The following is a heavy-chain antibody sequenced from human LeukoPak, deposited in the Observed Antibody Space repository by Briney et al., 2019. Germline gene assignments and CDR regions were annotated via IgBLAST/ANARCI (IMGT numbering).Heavy chain of an antibody. V-gene: IGHV3-20*04. CDR3: ARDQGESYGGFDY. D-gene: IGHD1-26*01. CDR2: INWNGGST. CDR1: VFTYDDYG. J-gene: IGHJ4*02. Sequence: GGSLRLSCAASVFTYDDYGMIWVRQAPGKGLEWVSGINWNGGSTGYADSVKGRFTISRDNAKNSLYLQVNSLRAEDTALYYCARDQGESYGGFDYWGQGTLVTVSS.